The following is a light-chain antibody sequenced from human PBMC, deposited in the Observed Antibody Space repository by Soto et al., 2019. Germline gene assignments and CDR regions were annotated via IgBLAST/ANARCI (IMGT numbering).Light chain of an antibody. CDR2: GAS. CDR3: QHYNDWPQT. Sequence: EIVMTQSPGTLSLSPGERATLSCRASKSVSTNLAWYQQIPGQAPRLLIYGASTRATGIPARFSGSGSGTDFTLAISSLQSEDFAVYYCQHYNDWPQTFGLGTKVEIK. V-gene: IGKV3-15*01. J-gene: IGKJ1*01. CDR1: KSVSTN.